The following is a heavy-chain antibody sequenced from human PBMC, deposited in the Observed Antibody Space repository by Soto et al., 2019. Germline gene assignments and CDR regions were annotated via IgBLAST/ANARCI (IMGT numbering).Heavy chain of an antibody. V-gene: IGHV1-3*01. CDR2: INAGNGNT. D-gene: IGHD3-22*01. Sequence: ASVKVSCKASGYTFTSYAMHWVRQAPGQRLEWMGWINAGNGNTKYSQKFQGRVTITRDTSASTAYMELSILRSEDTAVYYCARDQDDSSGYYSYWGQGTLVTVSS. CDR1: GYTFTSYA. J-gene: IGHJ4*02. CDR3: ARDQDDSSGYYSY.